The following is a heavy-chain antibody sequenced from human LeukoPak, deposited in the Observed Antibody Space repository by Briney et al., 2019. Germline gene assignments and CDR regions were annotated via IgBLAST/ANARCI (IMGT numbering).Heavy chain of an antibody. CDR3: ARVPGGGTAAN. Sequence: PSGTLSLTCAVSGGSISSSNWWSWVRQPPGKGLEWIGEIYHSGNTHYKPSLRSRLTISVDKSKNQFSLRLSSVTTADTAVYFCARVPGGGTAANWGQGTMVTVSS. V-gene: IGHV4-4*02. CDR1: GGSISSSNW. D-gene: IGHD1-7*01. J-gene: IGHJ3*01. CDR2: IYHSGNT.